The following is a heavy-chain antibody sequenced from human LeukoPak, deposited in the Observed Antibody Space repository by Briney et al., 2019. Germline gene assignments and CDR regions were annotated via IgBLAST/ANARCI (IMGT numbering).Heavy chain of an antibody. CDR3: ARDYGVNYDILTGYYTHYYYMDV. CDR1: GASVSNYD. D-gene: IGHD3-9*01. V-gene: IGHV4-4*08. CDR2: VYTSGST. Sequence: SETLSLTCTVSGASVSNYDWSWIRQPPGKGLEWIGYVYTSGSTNYNPSLKSRVTISVDTSKNQFSLKLSSVTAADTAVYYCARDYGVNYDILTGYYTHYYYMDVRGKGTTVTVSS. J-gene: IGHJ6*03.